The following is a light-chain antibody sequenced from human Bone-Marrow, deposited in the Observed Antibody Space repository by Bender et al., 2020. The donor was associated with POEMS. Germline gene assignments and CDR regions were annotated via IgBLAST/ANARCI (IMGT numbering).Light chain of an antibody. CDR1: DSNFGGNN. V-gene: IGLV1-44*01. CDR3: CSHAGRYTWV. J-gene: IGLJ3*02. Sequence: QSVLTQPPSVSGPPGQTVIISCSGTDSNFGGNNVNWYQHLPGSAPRLVVYSNYQRPSGVPARFSGSKSGNSASLTISGLQSEDEADYYCCSHAGRYTWVFGGGTQVTVL. CDR2: SNY.